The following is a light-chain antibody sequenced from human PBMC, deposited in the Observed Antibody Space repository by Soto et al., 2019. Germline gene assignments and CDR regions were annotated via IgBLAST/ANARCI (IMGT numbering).Light chain of an antibody. CDR1: SRDVGGYNF. CDR2: EVV. J-gene: IGLJ1*01. Sequence: QSALTQPPSASGSPGQSVTISCTGTSRDVGGYNFVSWYQHHPGKAPKLIIYEVVKRPSGVPDRLSGSKSGNTASLTVSGLQADDEADYYYSSYARTNNRNPFVFGPGTKVTVL. V-gene: IGLV2-8*01. CDR3: SSYARTNNRNPFV.